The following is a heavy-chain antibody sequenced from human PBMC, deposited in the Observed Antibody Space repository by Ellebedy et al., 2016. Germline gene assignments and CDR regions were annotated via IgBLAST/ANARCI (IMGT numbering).Heavy chain of an antibody. Sequence: SETLSLTCTVSGGSISSSSYYWGWIRQPPGKGLEWIGSIYYSGSTYYNPSLKSRVTVSVDTSKNQFSLKLSSVTAADTAVYYCARVPSTYYDILTGYSPGWFDPWGQGTLVTVSS. J-gene: IGHJ5*02. CDR2: IYYSGST. CDR3: ARVPSTYYDILTGYSPGWFDP. CDR1: GGSISSSSYY. V-gene: IGHV4-39*07. D-gene: IGHD3-9*01.